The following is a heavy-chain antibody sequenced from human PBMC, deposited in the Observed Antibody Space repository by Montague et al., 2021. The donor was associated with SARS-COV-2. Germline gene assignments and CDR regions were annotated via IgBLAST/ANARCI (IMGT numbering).Heavy chain of an antibody. V-gene: IGHV3-23*01. J-gene: IGHJ4*02. CDR1: GFRFSGYA. D-gene: IGHD2-15*01. CDR3: ATRVVGTSYGYFDY. CDR2: IGAGGNDT. Sequence: SLRLSCAASGFRFSGYAMSWVRQAPGKGLEWVSAIGAGGNDTYYADSVRGRFTSSRDNSKNMLFLQMNSLRVEDTAVYYCATRVVGTSYGYFDYWGQGTLVTVSS.